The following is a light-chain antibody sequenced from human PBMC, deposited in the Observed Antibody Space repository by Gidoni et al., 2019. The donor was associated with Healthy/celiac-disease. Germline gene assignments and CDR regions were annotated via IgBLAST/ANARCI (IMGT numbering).Light chain of an antibody. CDR3: QQYGSSPWT. Sequence: VLTPSPGTLSLSPGERATLPCRASQSVSSSYLAWYQQKPGQAPRLLIDGASSRATGIPDRFSGSGSGTDFTLTISRLEPEDFAVYYCQQYGSSPWTFGQGTKVEIK. CDR2: GAS. V-gene: IGKV3-20*01. CDR1: QSVSSSY. J-gene: IGKJ1*01.